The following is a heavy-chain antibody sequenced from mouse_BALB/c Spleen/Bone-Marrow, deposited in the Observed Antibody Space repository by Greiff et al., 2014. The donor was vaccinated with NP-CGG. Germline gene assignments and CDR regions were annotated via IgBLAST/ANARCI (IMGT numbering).Heavy chain of an antibody. CDR1: GYTFSSYW. Sequence: VQLQQSGAELMKPGASVKISCKATGYTFSSYWIEWVKQRPGHGIEWIGEILPGSVTTNYNGRFKGKATFTANTSSNTAYMQLSSLTSEDSAVNYCARDHFDYWGPGTTLTVSS. CDR2: ILPGSVTT. J-gene: IGHJ2*01. V-gene: IGHV1-9*01. CDR3: ARDHFDY.